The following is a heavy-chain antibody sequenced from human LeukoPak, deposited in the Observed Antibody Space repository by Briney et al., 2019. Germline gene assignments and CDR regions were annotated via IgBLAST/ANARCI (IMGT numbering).Heavy chain of an antibody. J-gene: IGHJ4*02. CDR1: GVPFRSYW. D-gene: IGHD2-15*01. V-gene: IGHV3-7*05. Sequence: GGSLRLSCAASGVPFRSYWMSWVRQDPGKRLEWVANIKQDGSETYYVDSVKGRFTISRDNARSSVYLQMNSLRAEDTAVYYCVRDYCSGVTCYTGYWGQGTLVTVSS. CDR3: VRDYCSGVTCYTGY. CDR2: IKQDGSET.